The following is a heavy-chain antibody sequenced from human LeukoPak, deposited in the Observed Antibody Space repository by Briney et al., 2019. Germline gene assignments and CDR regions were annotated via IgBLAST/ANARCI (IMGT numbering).Heavy chain of an antibody. CDR3: ARGSGDFWSGYRGRGFDY. J-gene: IGHJ4*02. Sequence: PGGSLRLSCAASGFTFSSYGMHWVRQAPGKGLEWVAVIWYDGSNKYYADSVKGRFTISRDNSKNTLYLQMNSLRAEDTAVYYCARGSGDFWSGYRGRGFDYWGQGTLVTVSS. CDR2: IWYDGSNK. D-gene: IGHD3-3*01. V-gene: IGHV3-33*01. CDR1: GFTFSSYG.